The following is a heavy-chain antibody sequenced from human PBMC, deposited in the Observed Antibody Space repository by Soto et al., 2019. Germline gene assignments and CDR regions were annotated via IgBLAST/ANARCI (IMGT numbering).Heavy chain of an antibody. CDR3: ARGRASGSYYLLDY. V-gene: IGHV1-8*01. Sequence: APVKAFRKDSGDTISTYSSKWVRQAIGHGLEWMGWINPNSGNIGYAQRFQGRVTMTRDTAIRTAYMEVSSLRSDDTAVYYCARGRASGSYYLLDYLGQGTLVTVSS. J-gene: IGHJ4*02. D-gene: IGHD3-10*01. CDR1: GDTISTYS. CDR2: INPNSGNI.